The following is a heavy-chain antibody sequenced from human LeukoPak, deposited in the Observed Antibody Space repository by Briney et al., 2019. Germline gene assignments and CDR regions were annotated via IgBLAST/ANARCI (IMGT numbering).Heavy chain of an antibody. CDR3: ATPGTSVDTAMAYRY. CDR2: FDPEDGET. J-gene: IGHJ4*02. V-gene: IGHV1-24*01. CDR1: GYTLTELS. Sequence: ASVKVSCKVSGYTLTELSMHWVRQAPGKGLEWMGGFDPEDGETIYAQKFQGRVTITADKSTSTAYMELSSLRSEDTAVYYCATPGTSVDTAMAYRYWGQGTLVTVSS. D-gene: IGHD5-18*01.